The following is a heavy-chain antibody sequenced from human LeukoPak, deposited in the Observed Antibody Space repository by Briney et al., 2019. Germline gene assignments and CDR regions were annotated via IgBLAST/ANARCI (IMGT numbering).Heavy chain of an antibody. D-gene: IGHD3-22*01. CDR2: ISAYNGNT. Sequence: GASVKVSCKASGGTFSSYAISWARQAPGQGLEWMGWISAYNGNTNYAQKLQGRVTMTRDMSTSTVYMELSSLRSEDTAVYYCARDPVDSSGYFVPFDFWGQGTLVTVSS. J-gene: IGHJ4*02. V-gene: IGHV1-18*01. CDR3: ARDPVDSSGYFVPFDF. CDR1: GGTFSSYA.